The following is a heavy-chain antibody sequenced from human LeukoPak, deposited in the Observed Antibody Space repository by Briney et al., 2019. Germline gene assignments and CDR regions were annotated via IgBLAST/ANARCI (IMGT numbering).Heavy chain of an antibody. CDR2: IYYNGNT. V-gene: IGHV4-61*03. CDR1: GDSVSSGGYY. D-gene: IGHD6-13*01. J-gene: IGHJ4*02. CDR3: ARDRMQQRNFDY. Sequence: SETLSLTCTVSGDSVSSGGYYWSWIRQPPGTGLEWIGYIYYNGNTNYNPSLKTRVTISEDTSKNHFSLKLSSVTAADTAVYYCARDRMQQRNFDYWGQGTLVTVSS.